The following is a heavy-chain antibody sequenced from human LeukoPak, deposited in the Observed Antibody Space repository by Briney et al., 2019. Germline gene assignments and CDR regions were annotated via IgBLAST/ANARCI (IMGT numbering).Heavy chain of an antibody. CDR1: GGSISGYY. J-gene: IGHJ3*02. V-gene: IGHV4-4*07. Sequence: KPSETLSLTCTVSGGSISGYYWSWIRQPAGKGLEWIGRIYSGNSNYNLSLKSRVTMSVDTSKNQLSLKLSSVTAADTAVYYCARDPEGLDAFEIWGQGTMVTVSS. CDR2: IYSGNS. CDR3: ARDPEGLDAFEI. D-gene: IGHD1-14*01.